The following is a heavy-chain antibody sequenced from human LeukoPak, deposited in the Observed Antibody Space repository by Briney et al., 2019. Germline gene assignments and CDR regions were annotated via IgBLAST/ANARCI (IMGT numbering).Heavy chain of an antibody. Sequence: GGSLRLSCAASGFTFNNYWMSWVRQAPGKGLEWVANIKQDGSEKYYVGSVKGRFTISRDNAKDSMYLQMNSLRAEDTGVYYCARGLFDIWGQGKMVTVSS. CDR1: GFTFNNYW. J-gene: IGHJ3*02. CDR3: ARGLFDI. CDR2: IKQDGSEK. V-gene: IGHV3-7*03.